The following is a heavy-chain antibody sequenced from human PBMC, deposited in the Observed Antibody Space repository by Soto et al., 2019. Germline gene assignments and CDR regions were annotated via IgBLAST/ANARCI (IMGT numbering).Heavy chain of an antibody. J-gene: IGHJ5*02. D-gene: IGHD6-19*01. CDR3: ANGYSSGWYNPFDP. CDR2: ISGSGGSI. V-gene: IGHV3-23*01. CDR1: GFTFSSYA. Sequence: EVQLLESGGGLVQPGGSLRLSCAASGFTFSSYAMSWVRQAPGKGLEWVSAISGSGGSIYYADSVKGRFTISRDNSKNTLYLQMNSLRAEDTAVYYCANGYSSGWYNPFDPWGQGTLVTVSS.